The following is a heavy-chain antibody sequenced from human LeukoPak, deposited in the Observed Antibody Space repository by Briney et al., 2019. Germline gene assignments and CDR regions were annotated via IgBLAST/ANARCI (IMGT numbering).Heavy chain of an antibody. V-gene: IGHV3-30*18. Sequence: PGGSLRLSCAASGFTFSSYGMHWVRQAPGKGLEWVAVISYDGSNKYYADSVKGRFTISRDNSKNTLYLQMNSLRAEDTAVHYCAKDKGPAAGPFDYWGQGTLVTVSS. CDR3: AKDKGPAAGPFDY. CDR1: GFTFSSYG. CDR2: ISYDGSNK. J-gene: IGHJ4*02. D-gene: IGHD6-13*01.